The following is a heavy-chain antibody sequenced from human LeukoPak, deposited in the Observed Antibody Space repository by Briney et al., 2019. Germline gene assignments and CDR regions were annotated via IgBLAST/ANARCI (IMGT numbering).Heavy chain of an antibody. J-gene: IGHJ5*02. Sequence: PGGSLRLSCAASGSTFSSYAMHWVRQAPGKGLEWVAVISYDGSNKYYADSVKGRFTISRDNSKNTLYLQMNSLRAEDTAVYYCARVTVPAAIHGWFDPWGQGTLVTVSS. D-gene: IGHD2-2*02. CDR3: ARVTVPAAIHGWFDP. CDR2: ISYDGSNK. V-gene: IGHV3-30*01. CDR1: GSTFSSYA.